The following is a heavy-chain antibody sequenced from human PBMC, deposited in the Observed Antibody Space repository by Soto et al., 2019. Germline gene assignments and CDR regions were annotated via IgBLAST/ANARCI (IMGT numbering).Heavy chain of an antibody. Sequence: EVQLVESGGGLVQPGGSLRLSCAASGFTFSSHWMSWVRQAPGQGLEWVANIKQDGGEEYYVDSVKCRFTISRDNAKNSLYLQMNSLSAEDTVVYYCARSRVVATITPIDYWGQGTLVTVSS. CDR3: ARSRVVATITPIDY. D-gene: IGHD5-12*01. CDR1: GFTFSSHW. V-gene: IGHV3-7*05. J-gene: IGHJ4*02. CDR2: IKQDGGEE.